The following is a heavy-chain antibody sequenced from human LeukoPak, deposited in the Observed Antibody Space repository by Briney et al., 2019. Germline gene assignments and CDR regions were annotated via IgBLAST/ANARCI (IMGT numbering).Heavy chain of an antibody. Sequence: SSETLSLTCAVSGGSISSSNWWSWVRQPPGKGLEWIGEIYHSGSTNYNPSLKSRVTISVDKSKNQFSLKLSSVTAADTAVYYCARAGYCSSTSCYLDAFDIWGQGTMVTVSS. CDR1: GGSISSSNW. V-gene: IGHV4-4*02. CDR2: IYHSGST. D-gene: IGHD2-2*01. CDR3: ARAGYCSSTSCYLDAFDI. J-gene: IGHJ3*02.